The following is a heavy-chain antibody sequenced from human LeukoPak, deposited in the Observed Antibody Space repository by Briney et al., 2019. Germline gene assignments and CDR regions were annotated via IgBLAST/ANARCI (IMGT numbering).Heavy chain of an antibody. V-gene: IGHV3-21*01. CDR3: ARDAQWLVPEGYYYYMDV. Sequence: GGSLRLSCEGSGFTFSHYNMNWFRQAPGKGLERVSSISGRSSYIFYADSVKGRFTISRDNAKSSLYLQMNSLRAEDTAVYYCARDAQWLVPEGYYYYMDVWGKGTTVTVSS. CDR1: GFTFSHYN. J-gene: IGHJ6*03. D-gene: IGHD6-19*01. CDR2: ISGRSSYI.